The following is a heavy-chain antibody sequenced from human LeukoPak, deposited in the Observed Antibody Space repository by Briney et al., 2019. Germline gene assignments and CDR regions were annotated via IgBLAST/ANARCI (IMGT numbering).Heavy chain of an antibody. J-gene: IGHJ3*02. CDR1: NDSISNDN. D-gene: IGHD5-12*01. CDR3: ARSRSGYGYEHGAFEI. CDR2: IHYRRST. V-gene: IGHV4-59*01. Sequence: SETLSLICTVSNDSISNDNWSWIWNRPGQGKEWGGYIHYRRSTTNHPPLRSQITISVDTSRTQFSLNLRSVTAADTAVYYCARSRSGYGYEHGAFEIWGQGTMVTVS.